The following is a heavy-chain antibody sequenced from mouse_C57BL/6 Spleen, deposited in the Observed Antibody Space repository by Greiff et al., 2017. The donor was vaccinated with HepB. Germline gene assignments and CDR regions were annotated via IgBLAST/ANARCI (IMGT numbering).Heavy chain of an antibody. V-gene: IGHV5-4*01. CDR1: GFTFSSYA. D-gene: IGHD3-1*01. Sequence: EVQGVESGGGLVKPGGSLKLSCAASGFTFSSYAMSWVRQTPEKRLEWVATISDGGSYTYYPDNVKGRFTISRDNAKNNLYLQMSHLKSEDTAMYYCAREGLGLSMDYWGQGTSVTVSS. CDR3: AREGLGLSMDY. J-gene: IGHJ4*01. CDR2: ISDGGSYT.